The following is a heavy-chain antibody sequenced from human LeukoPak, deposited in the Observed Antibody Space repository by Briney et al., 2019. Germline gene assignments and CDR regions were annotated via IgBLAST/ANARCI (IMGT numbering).Heavy chain of an antibody. CDR1: GGSISSHY. J-gene: IGHJ3*02. V-gene: IGHV4-59*11. D-gene: IGHD2-21*02. Sequence: PSETLSLTCTVSGGSISSHYWSWIRQPPGKGLEWIGHIHYIGSADYNPSLKSRVTISVDTSKNQFSLKVTSVTAADTAVYYCARLVVVTATISDAFDIWGQGTMVTVSS. CDR3: ARLVVVTATISDAFDI. CDR2: IHYIGSA.